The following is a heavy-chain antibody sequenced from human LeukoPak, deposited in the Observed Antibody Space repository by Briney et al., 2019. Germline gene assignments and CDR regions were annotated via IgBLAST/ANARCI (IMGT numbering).Heavy chain of an antibody. CDR1: GGSFSGYY. CDR2: INHSGST. CDR3: ARGRYLTTGGGAAAGFLDY. J-gene: IGHJ4*02. D-gene: IGHD6-13*01. Sequence: SETLSLTCGVDGGSFSGYYWNWIRQPPGKGLEWIGEINHSGSTNYNPSLKRRVTISVDTSQNQFSVRLSSVTAADTAVYYCARGRYLTTGGGAAAGFLDYWGQGTLVTVSS. V-gene: IGHV4-34*01.